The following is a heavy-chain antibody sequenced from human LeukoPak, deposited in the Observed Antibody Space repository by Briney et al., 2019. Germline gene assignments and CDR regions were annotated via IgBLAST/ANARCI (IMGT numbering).Heavy chain of an antibody. CDR2: IYYSGST. Sequence: PSETLSLTCTVSGGSISSYYWSWIRQPPGKGLEWIGYIYYSGSTSYNPSLKSRVTISVDTSKNQFSLKLSSVTAADTAVYYCARQRWAGDAFDIWGQGTMVTVSS. CDR1: GGSISSYY. D-gene: IGHD3-10*01. J-gene: IGHJ3*02. CDR3: ARQRWAGDAFDI. V-gene: IGHV4-59*01.